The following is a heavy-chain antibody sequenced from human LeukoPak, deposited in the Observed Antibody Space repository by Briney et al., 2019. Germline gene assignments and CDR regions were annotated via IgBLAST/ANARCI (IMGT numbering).Heavy chain of an antibody. D-gene: IGHD3-10*01. Sequence: RASETLSLTCTVSGGSISSGSYYWSWIRQPAGQGLEYIGRMYTSGSTNYNPSLKSRVTISVDTSKNQFSLKLSSVTAADTAVYYCATDGMVRGPDAWFDSWGQGTLVTVSS. CDR2: MYTSGST. J-gene: IGHJ5*01. CDR3: ATDGMVRGPDAWFDS. V-gene: IGHV4-61*02. CDR1: GGSISSGSYY.